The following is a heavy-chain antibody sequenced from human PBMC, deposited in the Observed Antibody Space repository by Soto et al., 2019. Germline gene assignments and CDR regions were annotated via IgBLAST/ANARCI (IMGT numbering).Heavy chain of an antibody. CDR2: ISSSSGTT. D-gene: IGHD4-17*01. CDR3: ARDLYGDYAVDY. Sequence: AGGSLRLSCVASGFTFSIYSMNWVRQAPGKGLEWVSYISSSSGTTYYADSVKGRFTISRDSANNSLYLQMNSLRAEDTAVHYCARDLYGDYAVDYWGQGTLVTVSS. V-gene: IGHV3-48*01. J-gene: IGHJ4*02. CDR1: GFTFSIYS.